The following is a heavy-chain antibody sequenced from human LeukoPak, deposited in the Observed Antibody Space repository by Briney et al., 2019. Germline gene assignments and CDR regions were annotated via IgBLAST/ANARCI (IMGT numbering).Heavy chain of an antibody. J-gene: IGHJ4*02. V-gene: IGHV3-23*01. CDR2: ISGSGSYT. D-gene: IGHD3-22*01. CDR3: AKRRYDSSGHFDS. Sequence: GGSLRLSCAASGFTVSDYSVSWVRQAPGKGLEWVSAISGSGSYTDYADSVKGRFTISKDNSKNTLYMRMSSLRAEDTAVYYCAKRRYDSSGHFDSWGQGTLVTVSS. CDR1: GFTVSDYS.